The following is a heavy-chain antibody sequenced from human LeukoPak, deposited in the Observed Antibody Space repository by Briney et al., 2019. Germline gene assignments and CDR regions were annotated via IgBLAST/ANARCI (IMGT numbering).Heavy chain of an antibody. V-gene: IGHV4-61*02. D-gene: IGHD4/OR15-4a*01. CDR3: ARANGYYYYMDV. CDR2: VYSSGTT. J-gene: IGHJ6*03. CDR1: GGSISGGSYY. Sequence: SETLSLTCTVSGGSISGGSYYWSWMPQPAGRGLENIGSVYSSGTTTYNASLKSRITISRDTSKNQLFLKWGSVTAADTAVYYCARANGYYYYMDVWGKGTLVTVSS.